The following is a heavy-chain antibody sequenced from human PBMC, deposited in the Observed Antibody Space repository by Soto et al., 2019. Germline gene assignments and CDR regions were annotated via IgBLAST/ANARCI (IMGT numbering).Heavy chain of an antibody. J-gene: IGHJ6*02. CDR3: AKGRAVVPAAKFYYGMDV. D-gene: IGHD2-2*01. V-gene: IGHV3-23*01. CDR2: ISGSGGST. Sequence: PGGSLRLSCAASGFTFSSYAMSWVRQAPGKGLEWVSAISGSGGSTYYADSVKGRFTISRDNSKNTLYLQMNSLRAEDTAVYYCAKGRAVVPAAKFYYGMDVWGQGTTVTVSS. CDR1: GFTFSSYA.